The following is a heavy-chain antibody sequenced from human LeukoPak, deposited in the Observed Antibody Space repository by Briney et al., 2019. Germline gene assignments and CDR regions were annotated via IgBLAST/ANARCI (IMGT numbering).Heavy chain of an antibody. J-gene: IGHJ4*02. D-gene: IGHD5-18*01. CDR2: ISSSSSYI. Sequence: GGSLRLSCAASGFTFSSYAMNWVRQAPGKGLEWVSSISSSSSYIYYADSVKGRFTISRDNAKNSLYLQMNSLRAEDTAVYYCARGGEAMGLFDYWGQGTLVTVSS. CDR3: ARGGEAMGLFDY. V-gene: IGHV3-21*01. CDR1: GFTFSSYA.